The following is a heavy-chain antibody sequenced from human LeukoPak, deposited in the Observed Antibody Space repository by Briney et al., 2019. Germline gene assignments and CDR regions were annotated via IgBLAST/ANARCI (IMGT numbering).Heavy chain of an antibody. CDR3: ARDIGTGDRNYYYYMDV. CDR2: IYYSGST. CDR1: GGSISSYY. D-gene: IGHD7-27*01. Sequence: SETLSLTCTVSGGSISSYYWSWIRQPPGKGLEWIGYIYYSGSTNYNPSLKSRVTISVDTSKNQFSLKLSSVTAADTAVYYCARDIGTGDRNYYYYMDVWGKGTTVTVSS. V-gene: IGHV4-59*01. J-gene: IGHJ6*03.